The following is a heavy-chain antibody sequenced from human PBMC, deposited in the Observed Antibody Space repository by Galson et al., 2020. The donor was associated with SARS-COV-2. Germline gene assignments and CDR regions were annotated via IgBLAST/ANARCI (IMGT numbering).Heavy chain of an antibody. D-gene: IGHD4-17*01. CDR1: GTSISSGSYS. CDR2: ISHSGGT. V-gene: IGHV4-30-2*01. Sequence: SETLSLTCAVSGTSISSGSYSWNWIRQPPGQGLEWTGYISHSGGTYYNPSLKSRVTISGDRSKNQFSLRLSSVTAADTAVYYCARLHYGEYAPEACDIWGPGTRVTVAS. CDR3: ARLHYGEYAPEACDI. J-gene: IGHJ3*02.